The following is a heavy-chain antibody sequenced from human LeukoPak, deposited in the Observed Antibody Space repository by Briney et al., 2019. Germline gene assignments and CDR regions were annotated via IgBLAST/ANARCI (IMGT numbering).Heavy chain of an antibody. CDR3: AKGGSYSP. Sequence: GGSLRLSCAASGFTFGDYAMHWVRQAPGKGLEWVSGISWNSDKVGYADFVKGRFTISRDNARNYLFLQMSSLRAEDTAFYYCAKGGSYSPWGQGTLVTVSS. V-gene: IGHV3-9*01. CDR2: ISWNSDKV. J-gene: IGHJ5*02. CDR1: GFTFGDYA. D-gene: IGHD1-26*01.